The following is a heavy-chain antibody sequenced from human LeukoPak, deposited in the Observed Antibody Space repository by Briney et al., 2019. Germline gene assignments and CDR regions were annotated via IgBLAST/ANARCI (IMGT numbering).Heavy chain of an antibody. J-gene: IGHJ4*02. D-gene: IGHD4-23*01. CDR3: AREKPRSVYGGEFDY. V-gene: IGHV3-66*01. CDR1: GFTVSGNY. CDR2: IYSGGST. Sequence: GGSLRLSCAASGFTVSGNYMSWVRQAPGKGLEWVSVIYSGGSTYYADSVKGRFTISRDTSKNTLYLQMNSLRAEDTAVYYCAREKPRSVYGGEFDYWGQGTLVTVSS.